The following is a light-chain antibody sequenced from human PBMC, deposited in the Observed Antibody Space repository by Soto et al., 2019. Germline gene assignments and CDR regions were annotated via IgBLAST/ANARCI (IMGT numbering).Light chain of an antibody. CDR1: QSISHW. CDR3: QQSIGT. J-gene: IGKJ2*01. Sequence: IQMTQSPSTLSASAGDGVTITCRASQSISHWLAWFQQKPGKAPKLLISEASTLESGVPSRFSGSGVGTEFTLTITTLHPDDFATYYCQQSIGTFGQGTKLEIK. V-gene: IGKV1-5*01. CDR2: EAS.